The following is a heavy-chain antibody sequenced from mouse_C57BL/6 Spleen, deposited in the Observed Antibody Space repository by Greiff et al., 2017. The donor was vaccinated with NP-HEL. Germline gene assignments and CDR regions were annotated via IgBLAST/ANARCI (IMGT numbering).Heavy chain of an antibody. CDR2: IYPRSGNT. CDR1: GYTFTSYG. CDR3: ARWDYYGSSTRYYAMDY. D-gene: IGHD1-1*01. V-gene: IGHV1-81*01. J-gene: IGHJ4*01. Sequence: QVQLKQSGAELARPGASVKLSCKASGYTFTSYGISWVKQRTGQGLEWIGEIYPRSGNTYYNEKFKGKATLTADKSSSTAYMELRSLTSEDSAVYFCARWDYYGSSTRYYAMDYWGQGTSVTVSS.